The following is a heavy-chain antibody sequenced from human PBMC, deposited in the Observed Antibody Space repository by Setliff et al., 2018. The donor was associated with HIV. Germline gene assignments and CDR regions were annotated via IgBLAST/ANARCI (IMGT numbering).Heavy chain of an antibody. CDR2: VYTSGLT. J-gene: IGHJ4*02. Sequence: PSETLSPTCTVSGDSISNANYCWTWIRQPAGKGPEWIGRVYTSGLTNYNPSLKSLVTISIDTSKNQFSLRLTSVTAADTAIYYCAREGGQWLQRYFDYWGQGSLVTVSS. V-gene: IGHV4-61*02. CDR1: GDSISNANYC. CDR3: AREGGQWLQRYFDY. D-gene: IGHD6-19*01.